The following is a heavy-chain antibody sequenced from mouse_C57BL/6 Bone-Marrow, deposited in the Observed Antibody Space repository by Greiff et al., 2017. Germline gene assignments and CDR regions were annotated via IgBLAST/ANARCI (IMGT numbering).Heavy chain of an antibody. Sequence: VQLQQSGTELVKPGASVKLSCKASGYTFTSYWMHWVKQRPGQGLEWIGNINPSNGGTNYNEKFKSKATLTVDKSSSTAYMQLSSLTSEDSAVYYCAREDYYASSAYYFDDWGQGTTLTVSS. D-gene: IGHD1-1*01. CDR3: AREDYYASSAYYFDD. CDR2: INPSNGGT. CDR1: GYTFTSYW. V-gene: IGHV1-53*01. J-gene: IGHJ2*01.